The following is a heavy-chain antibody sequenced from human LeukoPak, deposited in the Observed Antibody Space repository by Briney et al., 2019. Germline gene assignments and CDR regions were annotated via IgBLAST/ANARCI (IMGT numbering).Heavy chain of an antibody. Sequence: ASVKVSCKASGYTFTSYGISWVRQAPGQGLEWMGWINPNSGGTNYAQKFQGRVTMTRDTSISTAYMELSRLRSDDTAVYYCASARLLFGPIDYWGQGTLVTVSS. V-gene: IGHV1-2*02. CDR1: GYTFTSYG. D-gene: IGHD2-21*01. CDR3: ASARLLFGPIDY. J-gene: IGHJ4*02. CDR2: INPNSGGT.